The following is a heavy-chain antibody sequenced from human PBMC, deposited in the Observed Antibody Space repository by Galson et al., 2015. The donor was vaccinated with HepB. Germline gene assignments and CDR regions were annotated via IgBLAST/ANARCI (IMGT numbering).Heavy chain of an antibody. CDR3: ARDRTISRADPYYFDF. J-gene: IGHJ4*02. V-gene: IGHV1-18*04. CDR2: ISAYNGDT. Sequence: SVKVSCKASGYTFTSYGISWVRQAPGQGLEWMGWISAYNGDTNYSQNLQGRVTMTTDTSTSTTYMELRSLRSDDTAVYYCARDRTISRADPYYFDFWGQGTLVTVSS. CDR1: GYTFTSYG. D-gene: IGHD2-2*01.